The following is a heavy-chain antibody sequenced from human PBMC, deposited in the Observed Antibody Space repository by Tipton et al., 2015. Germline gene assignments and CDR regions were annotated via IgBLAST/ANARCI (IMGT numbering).Heavy chain of an antibody. V-gene: IGHV4-59*01. J-gene: IGHJ6*02. CDR3: ARFRYDGTESERGYFHGLDV. CDR2: IYYTGST. CDR1: GDSINMYY. Sequence: TLSLTCSVSGDSINMYYWSWIRQPPGKGLECIGDIYYTGSTHYNPSIKSRFTISVDTSKSQFFLKLSSVTAAETAVYYCARFRYDGTESERGYFHGLDVWGQGSTVTVSS. D-gene: IGHD3-10*01.